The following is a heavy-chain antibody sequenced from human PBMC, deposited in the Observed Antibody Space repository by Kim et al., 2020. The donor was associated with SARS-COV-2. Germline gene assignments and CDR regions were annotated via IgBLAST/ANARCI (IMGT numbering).Heavy chain of an antibody. CDR2: IYYSGST. D-gene: IGHD6-19*01. V-gene: IGHV4-59*01. J-gene: IGHJ6*02. CDR1: GGSISSYY. CDR3: ARDSSGWGYGMDV. Sequence: SETLSLTCTVPGGSISSYYWRWIRQPPGKGLEWIGYIYYSGSTNYNPSLNSRVTISVDTSKNQFSLKLSSVTAADTAVYYCARDSSGWGYGMDVWGQGTTVTVSS.